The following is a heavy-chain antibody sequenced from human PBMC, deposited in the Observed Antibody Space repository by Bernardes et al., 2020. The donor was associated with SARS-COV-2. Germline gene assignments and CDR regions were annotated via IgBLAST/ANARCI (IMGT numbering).Heavy chain of an antibody. CDR2: IYPGDSDT. CDR3: ARGYNYEYYAMDV. D-gene: IGHD5-18*01. V-gene: IGHV5-51*01. J-gene: IGHJ6*04. CDR1: GYSFTTHW. Sequence: GGSLKISCKGSGYSFTTHWIGWVRQMPGKGLEWMGIIYPGDSDTRYGPSFQGQVTISADKSISTAYLQWSSLKASDTGMYYCARGYNYEYYAMDVWGKGTTVTVSS.